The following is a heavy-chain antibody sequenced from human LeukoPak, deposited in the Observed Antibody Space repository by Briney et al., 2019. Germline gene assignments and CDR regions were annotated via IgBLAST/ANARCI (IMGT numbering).Heavy chain of an antibody. CDR1: GFTFSSYA. Sequence: PGGSLRLSCAASGFTFSSYAMSWVRQAPGKGLEWVAVIWYDGSDKYYADSVKGRFTISRDNSKNTLYLQMNSLRAEDTAVYYCARGFLGHWNYFDYWGQGTPVTVSS. CDR2: IWYDGSDK. V-gene: IGHV3-33*08. J-gene: IGHJ4*02. D-gene: IGHD1-1*01. CDR3: ARGFLGHWNYFDY.